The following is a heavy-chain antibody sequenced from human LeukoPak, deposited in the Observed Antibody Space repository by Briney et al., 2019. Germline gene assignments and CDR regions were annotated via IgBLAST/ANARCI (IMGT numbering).Heavy chain of an antibody. Sequence: ASVKVSCKASGYTFTSYGISWVRQAPGQGLEWMGWISAYNGNTNYAQKLQGRVTMTTDTSTSTAYMELRSLRSDDTAVYYCARGKKTGYYDFWSGYSFDYWGQGTLVTVSS. CDR3: ARGKKTGYYDFWSGYSFDY. V-gene: IGHV1-18*01. CDR2: ISAYNGNT. J-gene: IGHJ4*02. D-gene: IGHD3-3*01. CDR1: GYTFTSYG.